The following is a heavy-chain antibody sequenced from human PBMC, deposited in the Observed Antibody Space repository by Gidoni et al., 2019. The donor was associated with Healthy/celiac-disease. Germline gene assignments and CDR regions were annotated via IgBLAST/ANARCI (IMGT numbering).Heavy chain of an antibody. CDR3: AREKGDLGMDV. V-gene: IGHV1-3*01. CDR2: INAGNGNT. D-gene: IGHD2-21*02. CDR1: GYTFTSYA. J-gene: IGHJ6*02. Sequence: QVQLVQSGAEVKKPGASVKVSCKASGYTFTSYAMHWVRQAPGQRLEWMGWINAGNGNTKYSQKFQGRVIITRDTSASTAYMELSSLRSEDTAVYYCAREKGDLGMDVWGQGTTVTVSS.